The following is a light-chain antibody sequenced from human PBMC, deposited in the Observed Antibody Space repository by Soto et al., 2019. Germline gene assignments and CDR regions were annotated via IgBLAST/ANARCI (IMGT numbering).Light chain of an antibody. CDR1: QSVSSN. Sequence: EIVMTQSPATLSVSPGESATLSCRASQSVSSNLAWYQQKPGQAPRLLIYDASTRAPGIPARFSGSGSGTEFTLTISSLQAEDFAVYYCQQYSAWWTFGQGTTVEIK. J-gene: IGKJ1*01. V-gene: IGKV3-15*01. CDR3: QQYSAWWT. CDR2: DAS.